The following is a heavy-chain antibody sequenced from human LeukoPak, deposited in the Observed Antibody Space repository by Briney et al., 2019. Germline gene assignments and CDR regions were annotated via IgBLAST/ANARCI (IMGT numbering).Heavy chain of an antibody. Sequence: PSETLSLTCAVYGGSFSGYYWSWIRQPPGKGLEWIGEINHSGSTNYNPSLKSRVTISVDTSKNQFSLKLSSVTAADTAVYYCARGSTCARWFDPWGQGTLVTVSS. CDR2: INHSGST. V-gene: IGHV4-34*01. D-gene: IGHD2-2*01. J-gene: IGHJ5*02. CDR1: GGSFSGYY. CDR3: ARGSTCARWFDP.